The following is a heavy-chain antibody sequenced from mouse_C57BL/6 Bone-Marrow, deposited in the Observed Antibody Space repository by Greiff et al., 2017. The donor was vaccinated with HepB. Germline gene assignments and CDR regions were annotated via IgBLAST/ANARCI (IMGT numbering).Heavy chain of an antibody. D-gene: IGHD4-1*02. J-gene: IGHJ4*01. Sequence: QVQLQQPGAELVMPGASVKLSCKASGYTFTSYWMHWVKQRPGQGLEWIGEIDPSDSYTNYNQKFKGKSTLTVDKSSSTAYLQLSSRTSEDSAVYYGASSNWDDYAMDYWGQGTSVTVSS. CDR1: GYTFTSYW. CDR2: IDPSDSYT. CDR3: ASSNWDDYAMDY. V-gene: IGHV1-69*01.